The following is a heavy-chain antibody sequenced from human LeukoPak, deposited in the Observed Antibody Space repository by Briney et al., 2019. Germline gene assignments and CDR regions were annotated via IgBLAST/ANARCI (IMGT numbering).Heavy chain of an antibody. J-gene: IGHJ4*02. CDR3: AGYKHVVADY. CDR1: GGSISNPY. D-gene: IGHD2-2*02. V-gene: IGHV4-59*11. Sequence: SETLSLTCTVSGGSISNPYWSWIRQPPGKGLEWIGYIYYSGSTNYNPSLQSRVTISVDTSKNQFSLKLNSVTAADTAVYYCAGYKHVVADYWGQGTLVTVSS. CDR2: IYYSGST.